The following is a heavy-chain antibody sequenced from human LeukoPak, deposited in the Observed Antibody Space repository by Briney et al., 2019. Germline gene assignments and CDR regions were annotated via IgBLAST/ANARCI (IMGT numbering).Heavy chain of an antibody. D-gene: IGHD3-22*01. CDR3: ARGNYDSTGYYYMGDTLDI. CDR2: IYISGST. CDR1: GGSITNYY. J-gene: IGHJ3*02. V-gene: IGHV4-4*07. Sequence: SETLSLTCTVSGGSITNYYWNWIRQPAGKGLEWIGHIYISGSTNYNPSLKSRVTMSVDTSENQFSLKVNSVTAADTAVYYCARGNYDSTGYYYMGDTLDIWGQGTMVTVSS.